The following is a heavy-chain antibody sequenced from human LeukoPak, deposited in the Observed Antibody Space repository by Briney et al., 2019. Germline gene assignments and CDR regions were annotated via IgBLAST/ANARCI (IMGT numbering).Heavy chain of an antibody. Sequence: GGSLRLSCAASGFTFSSYSMNWVRQAPGKGLEWVSSISSSSSYIYYADSVKGRFTISRDNAKNSLHLQMNSLRAEDTAVYYCARDDGYCSGGSCYSLAFDIWGQGTMVTVSS. CDR3: ARDDGYCSGGSCYSLAFDI. CDR1: GFTFSSYS. J-gene: IGHJ3*02. CDR2: ISSSSSYI. V-gene: IGHV3-21*01. D-gene: IGHD2-15*01.